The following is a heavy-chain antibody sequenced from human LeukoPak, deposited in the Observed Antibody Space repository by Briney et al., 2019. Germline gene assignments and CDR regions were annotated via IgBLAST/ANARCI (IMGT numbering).Heavy chain of an antibody. CDR2: IYYSGST. CDR3: ARADGFVGAPSGFDY. J-gene: IGHJ4*02. D-gene: IGHD1-26*01. CDR1: GGSISSYY. V-gene: IGHV4-59*01. Sequence: SGTLSLTCTVSGGSISSYYWNWIRQPPGKGLEWIGYIYYSGSTNYNPSLKSRVTISVDTSKNQFSLKLSSVTAADTAVYYCARADGFVGAPSGFDYWGQGTLVTVSS.